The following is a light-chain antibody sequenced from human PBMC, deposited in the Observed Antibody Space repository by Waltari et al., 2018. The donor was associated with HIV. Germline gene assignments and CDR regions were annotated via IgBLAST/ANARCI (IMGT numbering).Light chain of an antibody. CDR1: SNDVGSYNL. Sequence: QSALTQPASVSGSPGQSITISCTGTSNDVGSYNLVSWYQHHPGKAPKLMIYEVTKRPSGVSNRFSGSKSGNTASLAISGLQSEDEANYYCAAWDVTLHGWVFGGGTKVTVL. V-gene: IGLV2-14*02. CDR2: EVT. CDR3: AAWDVTLHGWV. J-gene: IGLJ3*02.